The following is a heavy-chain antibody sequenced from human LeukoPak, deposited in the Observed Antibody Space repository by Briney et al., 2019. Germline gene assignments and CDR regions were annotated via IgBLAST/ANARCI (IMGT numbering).Heavy chain of an antibody. Sequence: KASETLSLTCTVSGYSISSGYYWGWIRQPPGKRLEWIGSIYRSGSTYYNPSLKSRVTISVDTSKNQFSLKLSSVTAADTAVYYCVGGEWYFDYWGQGTLVTVSS. CDR1: GYSISSGYY. V-gene: IGHV4-38-2*02. CDR3: VGGEWYFDY. CDR2: IYRSGST. J-gene: IGHJ4*02. D-gene: IGHD3-16*01.